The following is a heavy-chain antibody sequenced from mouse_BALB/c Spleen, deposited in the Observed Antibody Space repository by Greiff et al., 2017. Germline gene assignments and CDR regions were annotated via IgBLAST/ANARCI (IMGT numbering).Heavy chain of an antibody. CDR2: ISYSGST. Sequence: DVQLVESGPGLVKPSQSLSLTCTVTGYSITSDYAWNWIRQFPGNKLEWMGYISYSGSTSYNPSLKSRISITRDTSKNQFFLQLNSVTTEDTATYYCARDITTDAMDYWGQGTSVTVSS. D-gene: IGHD1-2*01. CDR1: GYSITSDYA. CDR3: ARDITTDAMDY. J-gene: IGHJ4*01. V-gene: IGHV3-2*02.